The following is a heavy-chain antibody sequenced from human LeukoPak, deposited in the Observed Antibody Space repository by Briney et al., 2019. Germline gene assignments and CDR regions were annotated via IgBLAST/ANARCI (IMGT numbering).Heavy chain of an antibody. Sequence: SETLSLTCTVSGGSISSYYWSWIRQLPGKGLEWIGYIYYSGSTNYNPSLKSRVTISVDTSKNQFSLKLSSVTAADTAVYYCARSGSSWYSGWFDPWGQGTLVTVSS. CDR1: GGSISSYY. CDR2: IYYSGST. J-gene: IGHJ5*02. V-gene: IGHV4-59*01. CDR3: ARSGSSWYSGWFDP. D-gene: IGHD6-13*01.